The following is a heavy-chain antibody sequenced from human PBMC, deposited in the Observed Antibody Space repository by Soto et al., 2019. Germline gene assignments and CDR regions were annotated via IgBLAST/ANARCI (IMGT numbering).Heavy chain of an antibody. CDR1: GYSFTSYW. V-gene: IGHV5-51*01. CDR2: IYPGDSDT. J-gene: IGHJ6*02. D-gene: IGHD1-26*01. Sequence: GESLKISCKGSGYSFTSYWIGWVRQMPGKGLEWMGIIYPGDSDTRYSPSFQGQVTISADKSISTAYLQWSSLKAPDTAMYYCARRKSGAYYYYGMDVWGQGTTVTVSS. CDR3: ARRKSGAYYYYGMDV.